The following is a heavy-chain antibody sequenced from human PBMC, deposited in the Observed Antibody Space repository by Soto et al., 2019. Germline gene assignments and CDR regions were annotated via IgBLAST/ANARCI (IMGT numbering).Heavy chain of an antibody. D-gene: IGHD3-3*01. V-gene: IGHV1-69*06. CDR3: ARAVNYDFWSGYYRVPLDYYYYGMDV. Sequence: GTSVKVSWKSSGGSFRSCARMCVRQAPGEGLEWMRGISLILCTANYAQKFQGRVTITADKSTSTVYMELSSLRSEDTAVYYCARAVNYDFWSGYYRVPLDYYYYGMDVWGQGTTVPVSS. CDR1: GGSFRSCA. J-gene: IGHJ6*02. CDR2: ISLILCTA.